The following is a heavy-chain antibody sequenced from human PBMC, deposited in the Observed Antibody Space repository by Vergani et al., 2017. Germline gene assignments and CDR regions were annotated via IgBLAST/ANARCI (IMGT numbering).Heavy chain of an antibody. CDR1: FDSIRNLY. CDR3: GRVADFYGLGSRLLEL. V-gene: IGHV4-59*11. D-gene: IGHD3-10*01. Sequence: QVQLQESGPGLVKSSETLSLTCSVSFDSIRNLYCNWIRQPPGKGLEWIGSIHYSENTNYNPSLKTRVTSSVDTSKNQFPLTLTSVTAADTAVYYCGRVADFYGLGSRLLELWGQGILVTVSS. CDR2: IHYSENT. J-gene: IGHJ4*02.